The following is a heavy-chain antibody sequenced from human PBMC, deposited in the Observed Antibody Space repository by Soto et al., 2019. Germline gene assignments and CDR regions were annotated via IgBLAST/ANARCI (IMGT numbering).Heavy chain of an antibody. CDR1: GYTFDAFD. V-gene: IGHV1-8*01. CDR2: MNPYTGET. Sequence: QVQLVQSGAEVRKPGASVRVSCKASGYTFDAFDIHWVRQATGQGLELMGWMNPYTGETAYTQTFRCRVSMTRDTSVSTAYMELTGLTSEDSAIYFCVRQAGGASTPGDDYWGQGTLVTVSS. CDR3: VRQAGGASTPGDDY. D-gene: IGHD2-15*01. J-gene: IGHJ4*02.